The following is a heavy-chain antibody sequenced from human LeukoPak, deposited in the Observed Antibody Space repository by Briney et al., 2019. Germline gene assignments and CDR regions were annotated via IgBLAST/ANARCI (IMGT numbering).Heavy chain of an antibody. J-gene: IGHJ6*03. Sequence: ASVKVSCKASGGTFSSYAISWVRQAPGQGLEWMGRIIPIFGTANYAQKFQGRVTITTDESTSTAYMEQRSLRSEDTAVYYCARDLGYCSGGSCYSRYMDVWGKGTTVTVSS. D-gene: IGHD2-15*01. CDR2: IIPIFGTA. CDR1: GGTFSSYA. V-gene: IGHV1-69*05. CDR3: ARDLGYCSGGSCYSRYMDV.